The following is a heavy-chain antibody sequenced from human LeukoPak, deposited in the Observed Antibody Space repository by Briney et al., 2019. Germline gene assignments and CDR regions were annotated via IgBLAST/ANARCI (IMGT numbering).Heavy chain of an antibody. CDR3: ARAGEVYSSSWYYFDY. Sequence: PGGSLRLSCAASGFTFSSYEMNWVRQAPGKGLEWVSYISSSGSTIYYADSVKGRFTISRNNAKNSLYLQMNSLRAEDTAVYYCARAGEVYSSSWYYFDYWGQGTLVTVSS. CDR2: ISSSGSTI. V-gene: IGHV3-48*03. J-gene: IGHJ4*02. D-gene: IGHD6-13*01. CDR1: GFTFSSYE.